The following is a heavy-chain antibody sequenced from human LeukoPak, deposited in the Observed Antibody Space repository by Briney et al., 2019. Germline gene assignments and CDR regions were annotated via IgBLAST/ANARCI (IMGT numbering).Heavy chain of an antibody. Sequence: ASVKVSCKASGYTFTGYYMHWVRQAPGQGLEWMGRINPNSGGTNYAQKFQGRVTMTRDTSISTAYMELSSLRSEDTAVYYCATPRRAPLDAFDIWGQGTMVTVSS. J-gene: IGHJ3*02. V-gene: IGHV1-2*06. CDR2: INPNSGGT. CDR3: ATPRRAPLDAFDI. CDR1: GYTFTGYY.